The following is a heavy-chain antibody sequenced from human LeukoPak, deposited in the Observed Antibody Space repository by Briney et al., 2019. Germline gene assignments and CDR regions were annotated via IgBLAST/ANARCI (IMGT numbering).Heavy chain of an antibody. V-gene: IGHV4-59*08. Sequence: PSETLSLTCTVSGDSINDYYWGWIRQPPGKGLEWIGYIYFTGSTRYNPSLESRVTISVDTSKNQFSLKLSSVTAADTAVYYCARRRAEGGSNGLYNWFDPWGQGTLVTVSS. CDR3: ARRRAEGGSNGLYNWFDP. CDR2: IYFTGST. CDR1: GDSINDYY. J-gene: IGHJ5*02. D-gene: IGHD6-13*01.